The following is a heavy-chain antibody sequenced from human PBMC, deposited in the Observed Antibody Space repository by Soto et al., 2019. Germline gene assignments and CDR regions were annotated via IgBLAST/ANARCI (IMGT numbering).Heavy chain of an antibody. CDR2: TYYRAKVSN. CDR1: GGSVYSNGDA. Sequence: SQTLSLTCAISGGSVYSNGDAWNWIRQSPSRGLQWLGGTYYRAKVSNDYAVSVKSRITINRGTSKNQFSLQLNSVTPEVTAVYYCSRGHARTIDVWDQGTRGTVSS. J-gene: IGHJ6*02. V-gene: IGHV6-1*01. CDR3: SRGHARTIDV.